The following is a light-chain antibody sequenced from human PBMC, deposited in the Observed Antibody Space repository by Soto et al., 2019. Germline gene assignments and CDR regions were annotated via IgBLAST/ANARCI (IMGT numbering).Light chain of an antibody. J-gene: IGLJ2*01. CDR3: SSYTSSNTLV. CDR2: VNT. CDR1: SSNIGADFG. V-gene: IGLV1-40*01. Sequence: QSVLTQPPSVSGAPGQTITISCTGSSSNIGADFGVHWYQQLPGAAPKLVIFVNTNRPSGVPDRFSGSKSGTSASLAITGLQAEDAADYYCSSYTSSNTLVFGGGTKLTVL.